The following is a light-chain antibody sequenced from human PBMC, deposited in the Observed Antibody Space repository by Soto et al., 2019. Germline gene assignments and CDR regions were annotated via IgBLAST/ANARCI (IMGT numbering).Light chain of an antibody. Sequence: EIVLTQSPGTLSLSPGERATLSCRASQSVTNYQLAWFRQKPGQAPRLLIWGASNRATGIPDRFSGSGSGTEFTLTISSLEPEDSAVYYCQQRNVWPPVTFGQGTRLEIK. J-gene: IGKJ5*01. CDR3: QQRNVWPPVT. CDR2: GAS. V-gene: IGKV3-11*01. CDR1: QSVTNY.